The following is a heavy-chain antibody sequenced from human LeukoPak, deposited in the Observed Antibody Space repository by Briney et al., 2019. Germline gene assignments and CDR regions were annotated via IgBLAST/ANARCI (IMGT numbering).Heavy chain of an antibody. J-gene: IGHJ1*01. V-gene: IGHV4-34*01. CDR3: ARISYSRIRGLQH. CDR2: INNSGST. D-gene: IGHD6-13*01. CDR1: GGSFSGYY. Sequence: SETLSLTCAVYGGSFSGYYWSWIRQPPGKGLEWIGEINNSGSTNYNPSLKSRVTISVDTSKNQFSLKLSSVTAADTAVYYCARISYSRIRGLQHWGQGTLVTVSS.